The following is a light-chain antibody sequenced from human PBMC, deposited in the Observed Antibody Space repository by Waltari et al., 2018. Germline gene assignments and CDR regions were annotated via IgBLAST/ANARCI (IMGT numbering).Light chain of an antibody. CDR3: CSYAGSSTWV. CDR1: SSDVGSYNL. V-gene: IGLV2-23*01. Sequence: QSALTQPASVSGSPGQSITISCTGTSSDVGSYNLVSWYRQLPGTAPKLMIYEGSKRPSGVSNRFSGSKSGNMASLTISGLQAEDEADYYCCSYAGSSTWVFGRGTKLTVL. CDR2: EGS. J-gene: IGLJ3*02.